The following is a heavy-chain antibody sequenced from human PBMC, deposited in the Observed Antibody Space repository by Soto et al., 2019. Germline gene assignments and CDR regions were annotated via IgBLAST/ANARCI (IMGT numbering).Heavy chain of an antibody. J-gene: IGHJ6*02. CDR3: ARDNVAARPAAGYYYYYGMDV. CDR1: GGTFSSYA. CDR2: IIPIFGTA. V-gene: IGHV1-69*13. Sequence: SVKVSCKASGGTFSSYAISWVRQAPGQGLEWMGGIIPIFGTANYAQKFQGRVTITADESTSTAYMELSSLRSEDTAVYYCARDNVAARPAAGYYYYYGMDVWGQGTTVTVSS. D-gene: IGHD6-6*01.